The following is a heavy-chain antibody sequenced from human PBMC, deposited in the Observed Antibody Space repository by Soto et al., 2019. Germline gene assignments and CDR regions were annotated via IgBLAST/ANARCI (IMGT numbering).Heavy chain of an antibody. J-gene: IGHJ5*02. Sequence: SVKVSCKASGGTFSSYTISWVRQAPGQGLEWMGRIIPILGIANYAQKFQGRVTITADKSTSTAYMELSSLRSEDAAVYYCARNDILTGREFDPWGQGTLVTVSS. CDR2: IIPILGIA. CDR1: GGTFSSYT. CDR3: ARNDILTGREFDP. D-gene: IGHD3-9*01. V-gene: IGHV1-69*02.